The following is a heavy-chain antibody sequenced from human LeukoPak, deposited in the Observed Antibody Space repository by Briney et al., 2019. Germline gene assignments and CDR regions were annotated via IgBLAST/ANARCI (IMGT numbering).Heavy chain of an antibody. CDR3: VRDGAVVTSGSYPWRYFQY. V-gene: IGHV3-21*01. CDR2: ISSSSSYI. J-gene: IGHJ1*01. D-gene: IGHD3-10*01. CDR1: ISSFSAST. Sequence: GGSLRLSCAASISSFSASTMIWVRQAPGKGLEWVSSISSSSSYIYYTDSVKGRFTVPRDNAKNSLYLQMNTLRAEDTAVYYCVRDGAVVTSGSYPWRYFQYWGQGTLVTVSS.